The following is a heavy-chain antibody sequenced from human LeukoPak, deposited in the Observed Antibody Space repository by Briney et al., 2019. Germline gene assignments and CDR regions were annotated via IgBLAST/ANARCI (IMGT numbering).Heavy chain of an antibody. D-gene: IGHD3-22*01. Sequence: GGSLRLSCAASGFTFSSYAMRWVRQAPGKGLEWVSLISGSGGSTYYADSVKGRFTISRDNSKNTLYLQMNSLRAEDTAVYYCAKDFSYYYDSSGYLDYWGQGTLVTVSS. CDR1: GFTFSSYA. CDR3: AKDFSYYYDSSGYLDY. CDR2: ISGSGGST. V-gene: IGHV3-23*01. J-gene: IGHJ4*02.